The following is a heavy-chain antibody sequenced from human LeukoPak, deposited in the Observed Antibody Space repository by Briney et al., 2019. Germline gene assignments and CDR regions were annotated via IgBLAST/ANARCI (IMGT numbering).Heavy chain of an antibody. D-gene: IGHD6-19*01. Sequence: RGSLRLSCAASGFTFNSYAMYWVRQAPGKGLEWVSGIFGSGGSAHYADSVKGRFAISRDNSKNRVYLQMNSLRAEDTAVYYCAKTATGYSSGHYPGWPVDYWGQGTLVTVSS. J-gene: IGHJ4*02. CDR3: AKTATGYSSGHYPGWPVDY. CDR2: IFGSGGSA. CDR1: GFTFNSYA. V-gene: IGHV3-23*01.